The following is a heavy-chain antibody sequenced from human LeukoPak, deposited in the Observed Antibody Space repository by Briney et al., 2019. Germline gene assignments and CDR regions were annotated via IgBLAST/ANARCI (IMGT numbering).Heavy chain of an antibody. CDR1: GFTFSNYC. CDR3: ARRGVVTGAFDI. CDR2: INSGGSSS. Sequence: AGSLCLSCAAYGFTFSNYCMHWVRQAPGKGLVWVSRINSGGSSSTYADSVKGRFTVARDNAKNTLYLQMNSLRAEDTAVYYCARRGVVTGAFDIWGQGTMVTVSS. D-gene: IGHD2-15*01. J-gene: IGHJ3*02. V-gene: IGHV3-74*01.